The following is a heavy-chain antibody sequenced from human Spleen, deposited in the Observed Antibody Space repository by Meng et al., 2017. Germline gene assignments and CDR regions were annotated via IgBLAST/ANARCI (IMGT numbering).Heavy chain of an antibody. V-gene: IGHV3-23*01. D-gene: IGHD2-21*01. CDR3: ARDYGGDSGGF. CDR1: GFTFSSYA. J-gene: IGHJ1*01. Sequence: GESLKISCAASGFTFSSYAMSWVRQAPGKGLEWVSAISGSGGSTYYADSVKGRFTISRDNAKHSLHLQMSSLRAEDSAVYYCARDYGGDSGGFWGQGTLVTVSS. CDR2: ISGSGGST.